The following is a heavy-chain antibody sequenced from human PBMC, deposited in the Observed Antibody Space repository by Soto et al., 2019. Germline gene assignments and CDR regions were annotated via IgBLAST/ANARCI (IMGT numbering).Heavy chain of an antibody. CDR3: VCDDNRRY. CDR2: IGRTGIDR. V-gene: IGHV3-21*01. J-gene: IGHJ4*02. CDR1: GFSFSTST. Sequence: EVQLVESGGGLVKPGGSLRLSCAASGFSFSTSTMNWVRQAPGKGLEFVSAIGRTGIDRYYIDSVKGRFTISRDNAQNALYLQMNRLITEDTGLYYFVCDDNRRYWGQGTLVTVSS. D-gene: IGHD1-1*01.